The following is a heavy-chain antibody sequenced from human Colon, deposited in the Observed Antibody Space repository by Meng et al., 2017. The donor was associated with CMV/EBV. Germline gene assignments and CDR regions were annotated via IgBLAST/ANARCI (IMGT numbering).Heavy chain of an antibody. Sequence: ASVKVSCKPSGYPFTIHYIHWVRQAPGRGLEWMGWMNPNSGDTNYAQKFQDRVTMTRDTTVNTAYLDLTSLRSADTAVYYCATLSIYDSTISDFWGQGTLVTVSS. CDR3: ATLSIYDSTISDF. CDR2: MNPNSGDT. D-gene: IGHD5/OR15-5a*01. V-gene: IGHV1-2*02. CDR1: GYPFTIHY. J-gene: IGHJ4*02.